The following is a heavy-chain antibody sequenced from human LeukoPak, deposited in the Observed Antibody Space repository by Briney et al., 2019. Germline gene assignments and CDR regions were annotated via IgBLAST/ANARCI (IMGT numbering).Heavy chain of an antibody. CDR3: AIIAAAGKSSGWFDR. CDR2: INHSGST. Sequence: SETLSLTCAVYGGSFSGYYWSWIRQPPGKGLEWIGEINHSGSTNYNPSLKSRVTISVDTSKNQFSLKLSSVTAADTAVYYCAIIAAAGKSSGWFDRWGQGTLVTVSS. D-gene: IGHD6-13*01. CDR1: GGSFSGYY. V-gene: IGHV4-34*01. J-gene: IGHJ5*02.